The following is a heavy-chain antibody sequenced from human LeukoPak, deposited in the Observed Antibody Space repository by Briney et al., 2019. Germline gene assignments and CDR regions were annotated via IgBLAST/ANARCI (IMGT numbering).Heavy chain of an antibody. CDR1: GFTFDDYA. CDR3: AKAPSQTRFRDAFDI. Sequence: PGGSLRLSCAASGFTFDDYAMHWVRQAPGKGLEWVSGISWNSGSIGYADSVKGRFTISRGNAKNSLYLQMNSLRAEDTALYYCAKAPSQTRFRDAFDIWGQGTMVTVSS. CDR2: ISWNSGSI. J-gene: IGHJ3*02. V-gene: IGHV3-9*01. D-gene: IGHD3-3*01.